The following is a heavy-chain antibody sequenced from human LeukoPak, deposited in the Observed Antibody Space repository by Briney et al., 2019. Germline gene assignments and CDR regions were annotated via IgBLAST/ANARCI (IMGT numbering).Heavy chain of an antibody. CDR2: ISAYNGNT. J-gene: IGHJ4*02. Sequence: ASVKVSCKASRDIFTSYYIHWVRQAPGQGLEWMGWISAYNGNTKYAQKVQGRVTMTTDTSTSTAYMELRSLRSDDTAVYYCARGLGGSGSYFLTFDYWGQGTLVTVSS. V-gene: IGHV1-18*04. CDR3: ARGLGGSGSYFLTFDY. D-gene: IGHD1-26*01. CDR1: RDIFTSYY.